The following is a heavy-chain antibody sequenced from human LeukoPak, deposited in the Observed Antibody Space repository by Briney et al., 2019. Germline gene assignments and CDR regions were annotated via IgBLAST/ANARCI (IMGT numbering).Heavy chain of an antibody. CDR2: IYSGGDT. CDR3: ARFRGRSSGWSNWFDP. Sequence: GGSLRPSCAASGFTVSGNYMSWVRQAPGKGLEWVSVIYSGGDTYYADSVKGRFTISRDNSKNTLYLQMNSLRAEDTAVYYCARFRGRSSGWSNWFDPWGQGTLVTVSS. CDR1: GFTVSGNY. D-gene: IGHD6-19*01. V-gene: IGHV3-66*01. J-gene: IGHJ5*02.